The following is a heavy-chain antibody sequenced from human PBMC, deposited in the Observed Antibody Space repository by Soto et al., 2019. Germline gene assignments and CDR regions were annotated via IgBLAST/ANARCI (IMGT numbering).Heavy chain of an antibody. V-gene: IGHV1-69*01. CDR2: IIPIFGTA. D-gene: IGHD3-16*01. Sequence: QVQLVQSGAEVKKPGSSVKVSCKASGGTFSSYAISWVRQAPGQGLEWMGGIIPIFGTANYAQKFQGRVTITADESTSTAYMELSSLRSEDTAVYYFARGLAAPQGEPFWFDPWGQGTLVTVSS. CDR1: GGTFSSYA. J-gene: IGHJ5*02. CDR3: ARGLAAPQGEPFWFDP.